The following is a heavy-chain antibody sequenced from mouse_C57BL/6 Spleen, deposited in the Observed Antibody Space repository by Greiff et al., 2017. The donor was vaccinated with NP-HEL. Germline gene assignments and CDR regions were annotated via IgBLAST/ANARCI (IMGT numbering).Heavy chain of an antibody. V-gene: IGHV1-64*01. Sequence: QVQLQQPGAELVKPGASVKLSCKASGYTFTSYWMHWVKQRPGQGLEWTGMIHPNSGSTNYNEKFKSKATLTVDKSSSTAYMQLSSLTSEDSAVYYCARGNYVDWYFDVWGTGTTVTVSS. CDR2: IHPNSGST. CDR1: GYTFTSYW. D-gene: IGHD1-1*02. J-gene: IGHJ1*03. CDR3: ARGNYVDWYFDV.